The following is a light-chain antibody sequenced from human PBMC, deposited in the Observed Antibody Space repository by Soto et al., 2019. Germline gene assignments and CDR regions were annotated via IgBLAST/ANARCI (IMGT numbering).Light chain of an antibody. CDR3: FSFTRSNSGV. J-gene: IGLJ3*02. V-gene: IGLV2-14*03. CDR2: DVN. Sequence: QLVLTQPASVSGSPGQSITISCTGTSSDVGGYDHVAWYQQYPGKAPQLMIYDVNNRPSGVSSRFSGSKSGNTASLTISGLQAEDEADYYCFSFTRSNSGVFGGGTKLTVL. CDR1: SSDVGGYDH.